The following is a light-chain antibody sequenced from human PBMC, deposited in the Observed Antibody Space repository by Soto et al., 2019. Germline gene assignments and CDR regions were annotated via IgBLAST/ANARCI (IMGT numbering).Light chain of an antibody. V-gene: IGKV3-20*01. CDR1: QSLSSNY. Sequence: EIVLTQSPGTLSLSPGERATLSCRASQSLSSNYLAWYQQRPGQSPRLLVYGASSRATGIPDRFSGSGFGTDFALTISRLEPEDSAVCYCHQYDNAPFTFGPGTRGGIK. CDR2: GAS. J-gene: IGKJ3*01. CDR3: HQYDNAPFT.